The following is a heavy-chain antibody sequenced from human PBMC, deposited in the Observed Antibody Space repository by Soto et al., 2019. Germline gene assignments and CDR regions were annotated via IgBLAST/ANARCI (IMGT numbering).Heavy chain of an antibody. CDR2: ISYDGSNK. D-gene: IGHD4-17*01. V-gene: IGHV3-30-3*01. CDR3: ARDNYGDCYFDY. Sequence: GGSLRLSCAASGFTFSRYAMHWVRQAPGKGLEWVAVISYDGSNKYYADSVKGRFTISRDNSKNTLYLQMNSLRAEDTAVYYGARDNYGDCYFDYWGKGTLVTAPQ. CDR1: GFTFSRYA. J-gene: IGHJ4*02.